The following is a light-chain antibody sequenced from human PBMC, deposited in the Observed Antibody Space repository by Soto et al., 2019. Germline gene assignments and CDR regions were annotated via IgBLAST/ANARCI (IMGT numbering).Light chain of an antibody. Sequence: DIGMTQSPSSLSSSVGDRVTITCRASESISTWLAWYHQQPAKAPQLLINGGSSLESGGPPRFSGDGSGTEFTLTCSIVPSDGAAVYSSLPGYVFRTSGQGTKVDIK. J-gene: IGKJ1*01. CDR2: GGS. V-gene: IGKV1-5*03. CDR1: ESISTW. CDR3: LPGYVFRT.